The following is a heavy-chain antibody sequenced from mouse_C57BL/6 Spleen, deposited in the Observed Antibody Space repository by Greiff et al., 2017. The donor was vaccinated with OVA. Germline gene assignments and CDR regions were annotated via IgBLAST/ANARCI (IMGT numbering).Heavy chain of an antibody. J-gene: IGHJ4*01. CDR2: IDPEDGET. Sequence: DVQLQESGAELVKPGASVKLSCTASGFNIKDYYMHWVKQRTEQGLEWIGRIDPEDGETKYAPKFQGKATITADTSSNTAYLQLSSLTSEDTAVYYCASPLYYGNYEDAMDYWGQGTSVTVSS. CDR3: ASPLYYGNYEDAMDY. V-gene: IGHV14-2*01. CDR1: GFNIKDYY. D-gene: IGHD2-1*01.